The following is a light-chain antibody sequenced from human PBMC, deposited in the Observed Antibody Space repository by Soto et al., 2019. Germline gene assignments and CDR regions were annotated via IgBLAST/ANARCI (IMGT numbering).Light chain of an antibody. J-gene: IGKJ1*01. CDR2: GIS. Sequence: EIVLTQSPGTQSLSPGERATLSCSASQSVATIYLAWYQQKPGQAPKLLMSGISTRASSIPDSFSGSGSGTDFTLTIIRVETEDFAVYYCQQYGSSPRTFVQGTRV. CDR1: QSVATIY. CDR3: QQYGSSPRT. V-gene: IGKV3-20*01.